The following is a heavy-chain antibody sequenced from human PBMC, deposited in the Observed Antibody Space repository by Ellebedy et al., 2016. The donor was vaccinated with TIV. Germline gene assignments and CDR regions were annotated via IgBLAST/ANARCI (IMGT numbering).Heavy chain of an antibody. CDR2: INTDESTT. D-gene: IGHD2-2*01. CDR1: GFTFNSFW. V-gene: IGHV3-74*01. Sequence: GESLKISCAASGFTFNSFWMHWVRQAPGKGLVWVSRINTDESTTNYADSVKGRFTTSRDNAKNTLYLQMSSLRAEDTAVYYCVRDPPSDQGYDIWGQGTKVTVSS. CDR3: VRDPPSDQGYDI. J-gene: IGHJ3*02.